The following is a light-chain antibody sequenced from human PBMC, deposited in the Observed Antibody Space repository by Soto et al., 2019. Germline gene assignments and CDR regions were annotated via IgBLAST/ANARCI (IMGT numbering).Light chain of an antibody. CDR2: LGS. Sequence: DIVMTQSPLSLPVTPGEPASISCRSSQSLLHSNGYNYLGWYLQKPGQSPQLLIYLGSNRASGVPERISGSGSGTDFTLKTSRVEAEDVGVYYCMQALQTPYTFGQGTKLEIK. CDR1: QSLLHSNGYNY. J-gene: IGKJ2*01. CDR3: MQALQTPYT. V-gene: IGKV2-28*01.